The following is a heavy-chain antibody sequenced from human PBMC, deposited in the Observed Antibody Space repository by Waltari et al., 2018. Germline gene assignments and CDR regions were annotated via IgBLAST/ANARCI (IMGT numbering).Heavy chain of an antibody. CDR2: TNPIGGST. Sequence: QVQLVQSGAEVKKPGASVKISCKTSEYTFTSSSIHWVRQAPGQGLEWMGITNPIGGSTIYAQKFQGRVTMTRDTSTSTVYMDLSSLRSEDTAVYYWALDTGALWMDVWGQGTTVTVSS. D-gene: IGHD2-21*01. CDR1: EYTFTSSS. CDR3: ALDTGALWMDV. J-gene: IGHJ6*02. V-gene: IGHV1-46*01.